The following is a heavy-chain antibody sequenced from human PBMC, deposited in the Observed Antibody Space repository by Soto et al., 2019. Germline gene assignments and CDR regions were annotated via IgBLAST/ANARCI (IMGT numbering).Heavy chain of an antibody. CDR2: ISWNSGSI. V-gene: IGHV3-9*01. D-gene: IGHD5-18*01. CDR1: GFTFDDYA. Sequence: GGSLRLSCAASGFTFDDYAMHWVRQAPGKGLEWVSGISWNSGSIGYADSVKGRFTISRDNAKNSLYLQMNSLRAEDTALYYCAKTGFLDTAMVSRYYSDYWGQGTLVTVS. CDR3: AKTGFLDTAMVSRYYSDY. J-gene: IGHJ4*02.